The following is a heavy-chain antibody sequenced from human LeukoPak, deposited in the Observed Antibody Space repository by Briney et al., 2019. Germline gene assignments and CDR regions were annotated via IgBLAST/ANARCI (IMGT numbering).Heavy chain of an antibody. CDR1: GGSISSYY. CDR2: IYYSGST. CDR3: ARDRGGIVGARSAFDI. J-gene: IGHJ3*02. Sequence: SETLSLTCTVSGGSISSYYWSWIRQPPGKGLEWIGYIYYSGSTNYNPSLKSRVTISVDTSKNQFSLKLSSVTAADTAVYYCARDRGGIVGARSAFDIWGQGTMVTVSS. V-gene: IGHV4-59*01. D-gene: IGHD1-26*01.